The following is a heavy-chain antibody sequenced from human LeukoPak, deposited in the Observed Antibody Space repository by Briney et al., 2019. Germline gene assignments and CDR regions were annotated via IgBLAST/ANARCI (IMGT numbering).Heavy chain of an antibody. CDR3: AKDERGGSSWLDV. J-gene: IGHJ6*04. CDR1: GFTFSSYG. CDR2: IWYDGSNK. V-gene: IGHV3-33*06. Sequence: GGSLRLSCAASGFTFSSYGMHWVRQAPGKGLEWVAVIWYDGSNKYYADSVKGRFTISRDNSKNTLYLQMNSLRAEDTAVYYCAKDERGGSSWLDVWGKGTTVTVSS. D-gene: IGHD6-13*01.